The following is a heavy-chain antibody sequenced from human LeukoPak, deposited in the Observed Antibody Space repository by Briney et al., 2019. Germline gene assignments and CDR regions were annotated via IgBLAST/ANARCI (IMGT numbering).Heavy chain of an antibody. CDR3: ARHFHSAWFGF. CDR1: GFDFTAYG. J-gene: IGHJ4*02. Sequence: GESLRISCKCSGFDFTAYGISWVRQMPGKGLEWMGNIYPGGSNGRYSPSFQGQVTMSADKSITTVYLQWSSLKASDTAMYYCARHFHSAWFGFWGQGSLVTVSS. D-gene: IGHD5-18*01. V-gene: IGHV5-51*01. CDR2: IYPGGSNG.